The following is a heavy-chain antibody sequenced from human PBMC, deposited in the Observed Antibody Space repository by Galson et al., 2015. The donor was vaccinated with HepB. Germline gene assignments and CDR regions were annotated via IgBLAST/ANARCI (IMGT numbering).Heavy chain of an antibody. V-gene: IGHV4-59*12. CDR1: GGSISSYY. Sequence: ETLSLTCTVSGGSISSYYWSWIRQPPGKGLEWIGYIYYSGSTNYNPSLKSRVTISVDTSKNQLSLKLSSVTAADTAAYYCARDGAYCGGDYPNWFDPWGQGTLVTVSS. J-gene: IGHJ5*02. CDR2: IYYSGST. CDR3: ARDGAYCGGDYPNWFDP. D-gene: IGHD2-21*02.